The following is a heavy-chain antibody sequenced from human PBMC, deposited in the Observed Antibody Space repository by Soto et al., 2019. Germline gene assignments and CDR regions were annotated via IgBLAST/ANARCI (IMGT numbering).Heavy chain of an antibody. Sequence: PGESLKISCKGSGYSFTSYWISWVRQMPGKGLEWMGRIDPSDSYTNYSPSFQGHVTISADKSISTAYLQWSSLKASDTAMYYCARRAIAAAGTKTLDYWGQGTLVTVYS. V-gene: IGHV5-10-1*01. J-gene: IGHJ4*02. D-gene: IGHD6-13*01. CDR1: GYSFTSYW. CDR2: IDPSDSYT. CDR3: ARRAIAAAGTKTLDY.